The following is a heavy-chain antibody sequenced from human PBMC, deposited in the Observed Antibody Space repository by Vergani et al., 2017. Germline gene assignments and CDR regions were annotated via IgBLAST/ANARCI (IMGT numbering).Heavy chain of an antibody. V-gene: IGHV3-48*01. Sequence: EVQLVESGGGLVQPGGSLRLSCAASGFTFSSYSMNWVRQAPGKGLEWVSYISSSSSTIYYADSVKGRFTISRDNAKNSLYLQMNSLRAEDTAVYYCARPAGGYCSSTSCSSDAFDIWGQGTMVTVSS. D-gene: IGHD2-2*01. CDR2: ISSSSSTI. J-gene: IGHJ3*02. CDR3: ARPAGGYCSSTSCSSDAFDI. CDR1: GFTFSSYS.